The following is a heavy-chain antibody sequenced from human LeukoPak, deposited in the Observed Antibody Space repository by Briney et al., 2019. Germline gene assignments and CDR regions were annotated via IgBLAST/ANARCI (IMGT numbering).Heavy chain of an antibody. V-gene: IGHV3-11*03. CDR2: INSSSSYT. J-gene: IGHJ4*02. CDR3: ASIPTYYYDSSGSAVDY. CDR1: GFTFSDYY. Sequence: GGSLRLSCAASGFTFSDYYMSWIRQAPGKGLEWVSYINSSSSYTNYADSVKGRFTISRDNAKNSLYLQMNSLRAEDTAVYYCASIPTYYYDSSGSAVDYWGQGTLVTVSS. D-gene: IGHD3-22*01.